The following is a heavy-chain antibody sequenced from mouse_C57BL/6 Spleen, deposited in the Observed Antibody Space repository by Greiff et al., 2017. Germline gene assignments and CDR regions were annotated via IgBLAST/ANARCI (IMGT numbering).Heavy chain of an antibody. CDR2: INPNNGGT. CDR3: ARNSNYDLYYAMDY. Sequence: EVQLQQSGPELVKPGASVKIPCKASGYTFTDYNMDWVKQSHGKSLEWIGDINPNNGGTIYNQKFKGKATLTVDKSSSTAYMELPSLTSEDTAVYYCARNSNYDLYYAMDYCGQGTSVTVSS. J-gene: IGHJ4*01. CDR1: GYTFTDYN. V-gene: IGHV1-18*01. D-gene: IGHD2-5*01.